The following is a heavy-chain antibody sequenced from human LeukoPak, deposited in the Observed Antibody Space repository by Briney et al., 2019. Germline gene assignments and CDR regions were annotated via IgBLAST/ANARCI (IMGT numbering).Heavy chain of an antibody. CDR1: GGSMSAYY. J-gene: IGHJ4*02. V-gene: IGHV4-4*07. CDR2: IYFGGST. CDR3: ARHSTFFGVVIIKGRVRGPFDY. Sequence: SETLSLTCTVSGGSMSAYYWNWMRQTAGKGLEWIGRIYFGGSTYYNPSLEGRVSMSVDTSKNQFSLKLSSVTAADTAVYYCARHSTFFGVVIIKGRVRGPFDYWGQGTLVTVSS. D-gene: IGHD3-3*01.